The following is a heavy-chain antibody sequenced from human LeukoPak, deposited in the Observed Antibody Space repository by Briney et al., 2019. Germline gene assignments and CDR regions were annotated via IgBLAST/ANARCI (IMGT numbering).Heavy chain of an antibody. D-gene: IGHD6-6*01. J-gene: IGHJ6*03. Sequence: PGGSLRLSCAASGFTFSSYAMSWVRQAPGKGLEWVSAISGSGGITSYADSVKGRFTISRDNSKNTLYLQMNSLRAEDTAVYYCAKGGEIGSSYYYYMDVWGKGTTVTVSS. V-gene: IGHV3-23*01. CDR2: ISGSGGIT. CDR1: GFTFSSYA. CDR3: AKGGEIGSSYYYYMDV.